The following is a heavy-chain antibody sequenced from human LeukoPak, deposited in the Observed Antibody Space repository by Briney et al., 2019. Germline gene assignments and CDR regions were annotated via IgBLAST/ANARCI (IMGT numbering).Heavy chain of an antibody. J-gene: IGHJ4*02. D-gene: IGHD1-14*01. CDR3: ARLMTGGNFDPFDY. CDR1: GFTLSSYT. V-gene: IGHV3-21*01. CDR2: MNSASSYI. Sequence: KTGGSLRLSCGVSGFTLSSYTMHWVRQAPGKGLEWVSSMNSASSYIHYADSVKGRFTISRDNAENSLYLQMNSLRAEDTAVYYCARLMTGGNFDPFDYWSQGTLVTVSS.